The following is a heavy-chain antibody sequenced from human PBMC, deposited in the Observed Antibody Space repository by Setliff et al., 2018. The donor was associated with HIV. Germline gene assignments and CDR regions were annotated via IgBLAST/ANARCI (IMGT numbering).Heavy chain of an antibody. J-gene: IGHJ3*02. CDR2: INPTGGST. CDR3: ASAGAWQRNALDI. CDR1: GYSFTNHY. Sequence: ASVRVSCKPSGYSFTNHYMHWVRQAPGQGLEWMGVINPTGGSTRNTQKFQGRVAMTRDTSTSTVYMELSSLRSEDTAVYYCASAGAWQRNALDIWGQGTMVTVS. V-gene: IGHV1-46*01. D-gene: IGHD5-12*01.